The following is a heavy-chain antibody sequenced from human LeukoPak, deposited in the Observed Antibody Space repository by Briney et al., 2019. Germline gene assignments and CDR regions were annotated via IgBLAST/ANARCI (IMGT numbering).Heavy chain of an antibody. CDR1: GFTFSSYT. V-gene: IGHV3-21*01. Sequence: GGSLRLSCAASGFTFSSYTMNWVRLAPGKGLEWISSISSGSGYIQYADSVKGRFTISRDNAENSVFLQMRSLRVDDTALYYCVRGWFDFWGQGTPVTVSS. J-gene: IGHJ5*01. CDR2: ISSGSGYI. CDR3: VRGWFDF.